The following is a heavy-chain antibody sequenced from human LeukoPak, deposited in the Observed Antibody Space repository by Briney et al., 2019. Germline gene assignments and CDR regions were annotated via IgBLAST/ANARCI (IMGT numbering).Heavy chain of an antibody. J-gene: IGHJ4*02. CDR1: GFTFSSYA. CDR3: ARDIGDDFWGSSGIDC. Sequence: GGSLRLSCAASGFTFSSYAMNWVRQAPGKGLECVAFISYEGSNKYYADSVKGRFTISRDNSKNTLYLQMNSLRAEDTAVYYCARDIGDDFWGSSGIDCWGQGTLVTVSS. D-gene: IGHD3-3*01. V-gene: IGHV3-30*04. CDR2: ISYEGSNK.